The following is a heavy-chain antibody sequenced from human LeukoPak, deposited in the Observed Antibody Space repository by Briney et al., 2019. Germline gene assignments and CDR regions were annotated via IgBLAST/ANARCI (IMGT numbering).Heavy chain of an antibody. V-gene: IGHV3-15*01. Sequence: GGSLRLSCAASGFTFSNAWMSWVRPAPGKGLEWVGLIKSKPDGGTTDYDAPVKGRFTIPRDDSKNTLYLQMNSLKTEATAVYYCTKRSLPAAMQYYYYYYMDVWGKGTTVTVSS. CDR1: GFTFSNAW. CDR3: TKRSLPAAMQYYYYYYMDV. CDR2: IKSKPDGGTT. D-gene: IGHD2-2*01. J-gene: IGHJ6*03.